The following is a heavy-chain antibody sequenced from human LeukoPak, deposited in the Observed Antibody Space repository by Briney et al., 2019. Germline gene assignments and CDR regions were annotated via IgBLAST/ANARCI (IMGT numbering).Heavy chain of an antibody. Sequence: GGSLRLSCAASGFTFSSHSMNWVRQAPGKGLEWVSSISSSSSYIYYADSVKGRFTISRDNAKNSLYLQMNSLRAEDTAVYYCARGYCGGDCYPDYWGQGTLVTVSS. V-gene: IGHV3-21*01. CDR1: GFTFSSHS. J-gene: IGHJ4*02. CDR2: ISSSSSYI. CDR3: ARGYCGGDCYPDY. D-gene: IGHD2-21*02.